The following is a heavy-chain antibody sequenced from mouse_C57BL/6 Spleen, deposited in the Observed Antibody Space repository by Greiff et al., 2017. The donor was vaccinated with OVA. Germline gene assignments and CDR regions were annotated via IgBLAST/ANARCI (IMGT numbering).Heavy chain of an antibody. Sequence: QVQLQQPGAELVKPGASVKLSCKASGYTFTSYWMQWVKQRPGQGLEWIGEIDPSDSYTNYNQKFKGKATLTVDTSSSTAYMQLSSLTSEDSAVYYCARRYYGYDGDPHYAMDYWGQGTSVTVFS. CDR1: GYTFTSYW. CDR3: ARRYYGYDGDPHYAMDY. CDR2: IDPSDSYT. D-gene: IGHD2-2*01. J-gene: IGHJ4*01. V-gene: IGHV1-50*01.